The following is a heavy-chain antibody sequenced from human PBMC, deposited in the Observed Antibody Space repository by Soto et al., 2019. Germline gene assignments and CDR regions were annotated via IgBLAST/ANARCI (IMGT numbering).Heavy chain of an antibody. CDR1: GFTFSSYA. CDR3: AKDPALGYDFWSCYYDAYYYGMDV. Sequence: GMSLRDSCAASGFTFSSYAMHWVRQAPGKGLEWVAVISYDGSNKYYADSVKGRFTISRDNSKNTLYLQMNSLRAEDTAVYYCAKDPALGYDFWSCYYDAYYYGMDVWRHATTFTV. J-gene: IGHJ6*02. V-gene: IGHV3-30-3*01. D-gene: IGHD3-3*01. CDR2: ISYDGSNK.